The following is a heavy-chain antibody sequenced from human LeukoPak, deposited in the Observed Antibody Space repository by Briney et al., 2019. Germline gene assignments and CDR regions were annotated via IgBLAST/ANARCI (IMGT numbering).Heavy chain of an antibody. Sequence: PGGSLRLSCAASGFTFSSYSMNWVRQAPGKGLEWVSSISSSSSYIYYADSVKGRFTISSDNAKNSLYLQMNSLRAEDTAVYYCARDSSALYYDFWSGYDYYGMDVWGQGTTVTVSS. V-gene: IGHV3-21*01. CDR3: ARDSSALYYDFWSGYDYYGMDV. D-gene: IGHD3-3*01. CDR1: GFTFSSYS. CDR2: ISSSSSYI. J-gene: IGHJ6*02.